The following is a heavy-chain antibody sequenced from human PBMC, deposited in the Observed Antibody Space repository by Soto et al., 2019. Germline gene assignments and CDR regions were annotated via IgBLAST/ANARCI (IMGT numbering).Heavy chain of an antibody. CDR1: GGSFSGYY. Sequence: SETLSLTCAVYGGSFSGYYWSWIRQPPGKGLEWIGEINHSGSTNYNPSLKSRVTISVDTSKNQFSLKLSSVTAADTAVYYCARLQFGEGFDYWGQGALVTVSS. D-gene: IGHD3-10*01. V-gene: IGHV4-34*01. J-gene: IGHJ4*02. CDR3: ARLQFGEGFDY. CDR2: INHSGST.